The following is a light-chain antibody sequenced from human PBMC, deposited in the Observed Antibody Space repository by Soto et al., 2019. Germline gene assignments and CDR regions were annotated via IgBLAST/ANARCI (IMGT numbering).Light chain of an antibody. J-gene: IGLJ2*01. V-gene: IGLV2-8*01. CDR1: INEVGGYNY. CDR3: CSYAGHTNVL. Sequence: QSVLTQPPSASGSPGQSVTISCTGTINEVGGYNYVSWYQHYPGEAPKLMIYEVVKRPSGVPDRFSGSKSGNTASLTVSGLQAEDEADYYCCSYAGHTNVLFGGGTQLDRP. CDR2: EVV.